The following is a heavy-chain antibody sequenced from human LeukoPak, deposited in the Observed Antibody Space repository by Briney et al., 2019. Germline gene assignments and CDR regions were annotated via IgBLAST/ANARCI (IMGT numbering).Heavy chain of an antibody. CDR2: IYYSGST. CDR3: ARALSEGRPQVGDWFDP. CDR1: GGSISSYY. D-gene: IGHD2-15*01. Sequence: NTSETLSLTCTVSGGSISSYYWSWIRQPPGKGLEWIGYIYYSGSTNYNPSLKSRVTISVDTSKNQFSLKLSSVTAADTAVYYCARALSEGRPQVGDWFDPWGQGTLVTVSS. J-gene: IGHJ5*02. V-gene: IGHV4-59*01.